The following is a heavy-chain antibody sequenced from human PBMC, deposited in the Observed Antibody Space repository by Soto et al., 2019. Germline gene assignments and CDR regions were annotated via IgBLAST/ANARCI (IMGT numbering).Heavy chain of an antibody. J-gene: IGHJ5*02. CDR2: INGHGDTT. CDR3: AKDPYSYGPNWFDP. D-gene: IGHD5-18*01. Sequence: GGSLRLSCAASGFTFSTYAMSWVRQAPGKGLEWVSVINGHGDTTRYADSVKGRFTISRDNSKNTLFLEMNSLRAEDTAMYYCAKDPYSYGPNWFDPCGQGTLVTVS. CDR1: GFTFSTYA. V-gene: IGHV3-23*01.